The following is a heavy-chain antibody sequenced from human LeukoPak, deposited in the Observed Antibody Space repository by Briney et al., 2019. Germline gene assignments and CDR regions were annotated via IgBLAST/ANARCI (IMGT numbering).Heavy chain of an antibody. CDR1: GGSMITSSYY. Sequence: PSETLSLTCSVSGGSMITSSYYWGWIRQPPGKGLEWIGSIYYTGSTHYNVSLKSRVIISVDASRNQFSLTLTSVTAADTAVYYCASGGYYDSSGYSFCWGQGVLVTVSS. D-gene: IGHD3-22*01. CDR2: IYYTGST. CDR3: ASGGYYDSSGYSFC. V-gene: IGHV4-39*01. J-gene: IGHJ4*02.